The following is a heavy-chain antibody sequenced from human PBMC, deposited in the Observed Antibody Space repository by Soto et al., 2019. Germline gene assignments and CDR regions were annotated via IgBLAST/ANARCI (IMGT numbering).Heavy chain of an antibody. CDR3: ARDRLSDYGEYGRSDFDY. J-gene: IGHJ4*02. D-gene: IGHD4-17*01. Sequence: QVQLVQSGAEVRKPGASVKVSCKASGYTFTSYYMHWVRQAPGQGLEWMGIINPSGGSTSYSQKFQGGVTMTRDTSTSTVYMELSSLRSEDTAVYYCARDRLSDYGEYGRSDFDYWGQGPLVTVSS. V-gene: IGHV1-46*03. CDR1: GYTFTSYY. CDR2: INPSGGST.